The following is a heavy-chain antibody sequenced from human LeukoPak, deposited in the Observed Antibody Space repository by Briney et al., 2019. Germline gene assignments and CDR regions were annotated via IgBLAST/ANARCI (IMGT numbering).Heavy chain of an antibody. D-gene: IGHD3-3*02. CDR1: GDSISSYY. CDR2: IYYSGST. CDR3: ARALPEYSILPNSVRPYYYYYMDV. J-gene: IGHJ6*03. V-gene: IGHV4-59*01. Sequence: SETLSLTCTGSGDSISSYYWSWIRQPPGKGLEWIGHIYYSGSTNYNPSLKSRVTISVDTSKNQFSLKLSSVTAADTAVYYCARALPEYSILPNSVRPYYYYYMDVWGKGTTVTISS.